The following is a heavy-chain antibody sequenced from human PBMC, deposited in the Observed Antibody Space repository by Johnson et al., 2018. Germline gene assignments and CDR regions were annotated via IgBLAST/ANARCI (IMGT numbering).Heavy chain of an antibody. Sequence: PGGSLRLSCAASGFTFSSYGMHWVRQAPGKGLEWVAVISYDGSNKYYADSVKGRFTISRDNAKNSLYLQMNSLRAEDTAVYYCASSSGWYVGVWGQGTTVTVSS. CDR3: ASSSGWYVGV. CDR1: GFTFSSYG. CDR2: ISYDGSNK. D-gene: IGHD6-19*01. V-gene: IGHV3-30*03. J-gene: IGHJ6*02.